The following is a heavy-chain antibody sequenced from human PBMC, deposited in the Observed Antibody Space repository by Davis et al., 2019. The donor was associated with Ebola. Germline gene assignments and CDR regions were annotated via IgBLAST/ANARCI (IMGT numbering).Heavy chain of an antibody. D-gene: IGHD3-3*01. J-gene: IGHJ4*02. CDR2: IKQDGSEK. Sequence: GESLKISCAASGFTVSSNYMNWVRQAPGKGLEWVANIKQDGSEKYYVDSVKGRFTISRDNAKNSLYLQMNSLRAEDTAVYYCARDSNRITIFGVAAGTRGDWGQGTLVTVSS. CDR1: GFTVSSNY. V-gene: IGHV3-7*03. CDR3: ARDSNRITIFGVAAGTRGD.